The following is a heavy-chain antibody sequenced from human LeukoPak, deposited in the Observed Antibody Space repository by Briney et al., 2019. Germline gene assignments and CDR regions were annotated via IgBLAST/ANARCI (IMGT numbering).Heavy chain of an antibody. J-gene: IGHJ4*02. V-gene: IGHV1-69*13. D-gene: IGHD3-10*01. Sequence: SVKVSCTASGGTFSSYAISWVRQAPGQGLEWMGGIIPSFGTANYAQKFQGRVTITADESTSTAYMELSSLRSEDTAVYYCERDRWFGELLYIDYWGQGTLVTVSS. CDR3: ERDRWFGELLYIDY. CDR2: IIPSFGTA. CDR1: GGTFSSYA.